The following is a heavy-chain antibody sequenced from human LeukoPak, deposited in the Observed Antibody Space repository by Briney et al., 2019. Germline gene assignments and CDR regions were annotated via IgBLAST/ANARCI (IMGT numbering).Heavy chain of an antibody. J-gene: IGHJ4*02. CDR3: ARDRAGWYIDY. CDR2: IYYSGST. CDR1: GESISGFY. D-gene: IGHD6-19*01. V-gene: IGHV4-59*01. Sequence: PSETLSLTCTVSGESISGFYWTWIRQPPGKGLEWIGYIYYSGSTNYNPSLKGRVTISVDTSKNQFSLKLSSVTAADTAVYYCARDRAGWYIDYWGQGTLVTVSS.